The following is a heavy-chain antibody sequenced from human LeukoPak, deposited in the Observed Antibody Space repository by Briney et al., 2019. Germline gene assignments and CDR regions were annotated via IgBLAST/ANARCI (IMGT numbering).Heavy chain of an antibody. D-gene: IGHD6-13*01. V-gene: IGHV3-66*01. CDR1: GFTVSSNY. CDR2: IYSGGST. J-gene: IGHJ4*02. CDR3: ARVAEAAAFDY. Sequence: PGGSLRLSCAASGFTVSSNYMSWVRQAPGKGLEWVSVIYSGGSTYYADSVKGRFTISRDNAKNSLYLQMNSLRADDTAVYYCARVAEAAAFDYWGPGTMVTVSS.